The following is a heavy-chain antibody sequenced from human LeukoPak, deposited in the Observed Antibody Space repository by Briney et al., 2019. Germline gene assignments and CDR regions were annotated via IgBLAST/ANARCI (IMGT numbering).Heavy chain of an antibody. J-gene: IGHJ4*02. CDR2: IYYTGST. CDR3: ARDDVGNYD. D-gene: IGHD1-7*01. V-gene: IGHV4-39*07. CDR1: GGSISSSSYY. Sequence: PSETLSLTCTVSGGSISSSSYYWGWIRQPPGKGLEWIGSIYYTGSTYYNPSLKSQVTISVDTSKNQFSLKLNSVTATDTAMYYCARDDVGNYDWGQGTLVTVSS.